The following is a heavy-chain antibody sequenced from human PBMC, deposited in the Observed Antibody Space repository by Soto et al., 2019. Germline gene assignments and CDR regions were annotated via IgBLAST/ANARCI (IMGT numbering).Heavy chain of an antibody. CDR1: GFTFSSYN. V-gene: IGHV3-48*01. CDR2: ISSSSSTI. Sequence: EVQLVESGGGLVQPGGSLRLSCAASGFTFSSYNMNWVRQAPGKGLEWVSYISSSSSTIYYADSVKGRFTISRDNAKNSLYLQMNSLRAEDTAVYYCARDPLWFGELLLDYWGQGTLVTVSS. J-gene: IGHJ4*02. CDR3: ARDPLWFGELLLDY. D-gene: IGHD3-10*01.